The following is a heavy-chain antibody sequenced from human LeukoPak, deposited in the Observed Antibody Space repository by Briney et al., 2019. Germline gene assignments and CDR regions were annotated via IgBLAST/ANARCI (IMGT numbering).Heavy chain of an antibody. CDR3: ARAGFYDFWSGYYLGNWFDP. J-gene: IGHJ5*02. V-gene: IGHV4-59*01. Sequence: SETLSLTCTVSGGSISSYYWSWIRQPPGKGLEWIGYIYYSGSTNYNPSLKSRVTISVDTSKNQFSLKLSSVTAADTAVYYCARAGFYDFWSGYYLGNWFDPWGPGTLVTVSS. CDR2: IYYSGST. CDR1: GGSISSYY. D-gene: IGHD3-3*01.